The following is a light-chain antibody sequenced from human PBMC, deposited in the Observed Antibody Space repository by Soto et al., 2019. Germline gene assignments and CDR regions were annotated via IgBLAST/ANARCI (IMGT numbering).Light chain of an antibody. CDR2: AAS. V-gene: IGKV1-27*01. CDR1: QDIRNF. J-gene: IGKJ3*01. Sequence: IQMTQSPTSLSASVGDRVTITCRASQDIRNFVAWYQQKPVKAPKLLIYAASTLQSGVPPRFSVSGSGTDFTLTINSLQPEYVAQSSCQKYSSVPVFGPGTKVESK. CDR3: QKYSSVPV.